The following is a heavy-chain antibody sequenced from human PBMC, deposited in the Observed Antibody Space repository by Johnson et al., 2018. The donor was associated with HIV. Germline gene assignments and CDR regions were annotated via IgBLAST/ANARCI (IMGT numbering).Heavy chain of an antibody. D-gene: IGHD6-19*01. Sequence: QVQLVESGGGVVQPARSLRLSCAVSGFTFSTYGMHCVRQGPGQGLAWVAVLRYDGIHTYYADSVKGRFPISRDNSKNTLYLQLNSLRAEDTTVDYCARVCSSGFFSAFDIWGQGTMVTVSS. CDR3: ARVCSSGFFSAFDI. CDR1: GFTFSTYG. CDR2: LRYDGIHT. V-gene: IGHV3-33*01. J-gene: IGHJ3*02.